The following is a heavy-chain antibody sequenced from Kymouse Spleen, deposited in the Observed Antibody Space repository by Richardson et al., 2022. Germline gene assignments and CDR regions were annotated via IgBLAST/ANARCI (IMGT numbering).Heavy chain of an antibody. CDR1: GGSISSYY. CDR3: AREGVTGTMFDY. V-gene: IGHV4-59*01. CDR2: IYYSGST. Sequence: QVQLQESGPGLVKPSETLSLTCTVSGGSISSYYWSWIRQPPGKGLEWIGYIYYSGSTNYNPSLKSRVTISVDTSKNQFSLKLSSVTAADTAVYYCAREGVTGTMFDYWGQGTLVTVSS. J-gene: IGHJ4*02. D-gene: IGHD1-7*01.